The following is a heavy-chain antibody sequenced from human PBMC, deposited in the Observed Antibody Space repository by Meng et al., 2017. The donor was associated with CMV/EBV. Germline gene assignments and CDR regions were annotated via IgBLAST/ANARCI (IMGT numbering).Heavy chain of an antibody. D-gene: IGHD6-13*01. CDR3: ARDRAAAGSYYYYYGMDV. V-gene: IGHV1-18*01. CDR1: GYTFTSYG. CDR2: ISAYNGNT. J-gene: IGHJ6*02. Sequence: ASVKVSCKVSGYTFTSYGISWVRQAPGQGLEWMGWISAYNGNTNYAQKLQGRVTMTTDTSTSTAYMELRSLRSDDTAVYYCARDRAAAGSYYYYYGMDVWGQGTTVTVSS.